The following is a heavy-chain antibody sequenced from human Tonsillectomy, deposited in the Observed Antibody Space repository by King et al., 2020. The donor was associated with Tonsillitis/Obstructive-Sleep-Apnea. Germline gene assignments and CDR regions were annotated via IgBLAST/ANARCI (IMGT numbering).Heavy chain of an antibody. J-gene: IGHJ6*03. CDR3: ARGEGFSYYYDSSSYNNYYYYMDV. D-gene: IGHD3-22*01. CDR1: GYTFTSYG. CDR2: ISAYNGNT. Sequence: VQLVESGAEVKKPGASVKVSCKASGYTFTSYGISWVRQAPGQGLEWMGWISAYNGNTNYAQKLQGRVTMTTDTSTSTAYMERRSLRSDDTAVYYCARGEGFSYYYDSSSYNNYYYYMDVWGKGTTVTVSS. V-gene: IGHV1-18*01.